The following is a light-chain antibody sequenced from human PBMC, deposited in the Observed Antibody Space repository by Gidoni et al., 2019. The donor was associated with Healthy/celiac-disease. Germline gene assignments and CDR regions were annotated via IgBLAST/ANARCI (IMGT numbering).Light chain of an antibody. CDR3: AAWDDSLSGPL. CDR1: SPNIGSNY. J-gene: IGLJ2*01. V-gene: IGLV1-47*01. CDR2: RNN. Sequence: QSVLTQPPSASGPPGQGVTISCSGSSPNIGSNYVYWYQQLPGTAPKLLIYRNNQRPSGVPDRFSGSKSGTSASLAISGLRSEDEADYYCAAWDDSLSGPLFGGGTKLTVL.